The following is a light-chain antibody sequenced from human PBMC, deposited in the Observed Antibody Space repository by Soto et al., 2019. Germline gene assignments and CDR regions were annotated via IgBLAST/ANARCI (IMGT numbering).Light chain of an antibody. CDR2: GAS. J-gene: IGKJ2*01. V-gene: IGKV3-20*01. CDR1: QSVSSSY. CDR3: QQYGSSSYT. Sequence: EIVLTQSPGTLSLSPGERATLSCRASQSVSSSYLAWYQQKPGPAPRLLIYGASSRATGIQDRFSGSGSGTDFTLTISRLEPEDLAGYYCQQYGSSSYTFGQGTKLEIK.